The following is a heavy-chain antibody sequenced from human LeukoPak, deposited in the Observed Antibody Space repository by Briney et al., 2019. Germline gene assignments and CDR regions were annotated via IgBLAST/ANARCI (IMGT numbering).Heavy chain of an antibody. J-gene: IGHJ4*02. CDR1: GGSISGYY. D-gene: IGHD3-22*01. CDR2: IYYSGST. CDR3: ARSPPYYYDSSGYYLDY. Sequence: SETLSLTCTVSGGSISGYYWSWIRQPPGKGLEWIGYIYYSGSTNYNPSLKSRVTISVDTSKNQFSLKLSSVTAADTAVYYCARSPPYYYDSSGYYLDYWGQGTLVTVSS. V-gene: IGHV4-59*08.